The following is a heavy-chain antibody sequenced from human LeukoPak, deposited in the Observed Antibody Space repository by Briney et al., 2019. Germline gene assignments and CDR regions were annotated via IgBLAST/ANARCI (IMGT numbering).Heavy chain of an antibody. CDR3: ARRSYYGMDV. CDR1: GGSFSGYY. CDR2: INHSGST. J-gene: IGHJ6*02. V-gene: IGHV4-34*01. Sequence: SETLSLTCAVYGGSFSGYYWSWIRQPPGKGLEWIGEINHSGSTNYNPSLKSRVTISVDTSKNQFSLKLSPVTAADTAVYYCARRSYYGMDVWGQGTTVTVSS.